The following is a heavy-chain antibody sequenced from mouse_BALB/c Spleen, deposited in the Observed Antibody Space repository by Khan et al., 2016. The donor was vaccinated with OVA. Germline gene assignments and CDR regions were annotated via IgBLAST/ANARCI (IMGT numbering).Heavy chain of an antibody. CDR2: ISYSGST. CDR3: ARTARIKY. Sequence: EVKLLESGPGLVKPSQSLSLTCTVTGYSITSGYGWNWIRQFPGNKLEWMGYISYSGSTNYNPSLKRRISITRDTSKNQFFLQLNSVTTEDKATYYCARTARIKYWGQGTTLTVSS. V-gene: IGHV3-2*02. J-gene: IGHJ2*01. D-gene: IGHD1-2*01. CDR1: GYSITSGYG.